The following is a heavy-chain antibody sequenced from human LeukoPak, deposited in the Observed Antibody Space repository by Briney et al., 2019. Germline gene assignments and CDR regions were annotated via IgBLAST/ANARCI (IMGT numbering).Heavy chain of an antibody. CDR2: FDPEDGET. Sequence: GASVKVSCKVSGYTLTELSMHWVRQAPGKGLEWMGGFDPEDGETIYAQKFQGRVTMTEDTSTDTAYMELSSLRSEDTAVYYCATGGVYYYDSSGYYGLDYWGQGTLVTVSS. CDR1: GYTLTELS. D-gene: IGHD3-22*01. V-gene: IGHV1-24*01. J-gene: IGHJ4*02. CDR3: ATGGVYYYDSSGYYGLDY.